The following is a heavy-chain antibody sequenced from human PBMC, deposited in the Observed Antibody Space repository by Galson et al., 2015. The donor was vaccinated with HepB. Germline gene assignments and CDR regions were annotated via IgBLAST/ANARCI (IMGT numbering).Heavy chain of an antibody. V-gene: IGHV2-5*01. CDR1: GFSLRTSGVG. J-gene: IGHJ5*02. Sequence: PALVKPTQTLTLTRSFSGFSLRTSGVGVGWIRQPPGKALECVAIIYWHDDERHSPFLTCTLTITKDTSKNEVVLTLSKVDPVDTGTYYCAHSRYGSTTSCHKQKTWLDPWGQGTLFTVSS. D-gene: IGHD2-2*01. CDR2: IYWHDDE. CDR3: AHSRYGSTTSCHKQKTWLDP.